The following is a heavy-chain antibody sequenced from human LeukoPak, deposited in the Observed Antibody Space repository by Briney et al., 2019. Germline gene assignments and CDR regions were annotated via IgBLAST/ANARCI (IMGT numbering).Heavy chain of an antibody. D-gene: IGHD3-16*01. J-gene: IGHJ4*02. CDR2: IKQDGSEK. CDR3: ARSRGLDY. Sequence: TGGSLRLSCAASGFTLSSYWMTWVRQAPGKGLEWVANIKQDGSEKYYVDSVKGRFTISRDNAKNSLYLQMNSLRDEDTAVYYCARSRGLDYWGQGTPVTVSS. CDR1: GFTLSSYW. V-gene: IGHV3-7*04.